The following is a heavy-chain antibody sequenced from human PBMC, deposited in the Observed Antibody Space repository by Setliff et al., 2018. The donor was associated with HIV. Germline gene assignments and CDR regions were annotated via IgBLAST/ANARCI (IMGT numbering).Heavy chain of an antibody. V-gene: IGHV4-59*11. CDR2: IYSTGST. Sequence: SETLSLTCTVSGPSINIHYWSWIRQSPGKAFEWIGYIYSTGSTNYNPSLQSRVTISMVASRNQFSLKVTSVTAADTAVYYCAKGAGFYGDYTFDYWGQGIWSPSPQ. D-gene: IGHD4-17*01. J-gene: IGHJ4*02. CDR1: GPSINIHY. CDR3: AKGAGFYGDYTFDY.